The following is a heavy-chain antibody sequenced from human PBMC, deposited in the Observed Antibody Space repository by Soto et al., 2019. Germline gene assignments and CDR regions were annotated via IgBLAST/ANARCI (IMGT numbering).Heavy chain of an antibody. CDR2: INSDGSST. V-gene: IGHV3-74*01. J-gene: IGHJ5*02. CDR1: GFIFISYL. D-gene: IGHD3-9*01. Sequence: VVSLRLSCSSSGFIFISYLIHWFRQAPVNWLVWVSLINSDGSSTRYSDSVKGRFTISRDNAKNTVYLQMNSLRAEDTAVYYCAREGFGYKMIFSDWLEHWGQGTLVTVSS. CDR3: AREGFGYKMIFSDWLEH.